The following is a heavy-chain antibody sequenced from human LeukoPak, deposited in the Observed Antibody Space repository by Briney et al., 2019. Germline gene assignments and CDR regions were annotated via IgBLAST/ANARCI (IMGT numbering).Heavy chain of an antibody. Sequence: PGGSLRLSCAASGFTFSNVWMNWVRQAPGKGLEWVSSISSSSSYIYYADSVKGRFTISRDNAKNSLYLQMNSLRVEDTAVYYCAREWSMDPALLYWGQGTLVTVSS. CDR2: ISSSSSYI. D-gene: IGHD3-10*01. V-gene: IGHV3-21*01. CDR3: AREWSMDPALLY. J-gene: IGHJ4*02. CDR1: GFTFSNVW.